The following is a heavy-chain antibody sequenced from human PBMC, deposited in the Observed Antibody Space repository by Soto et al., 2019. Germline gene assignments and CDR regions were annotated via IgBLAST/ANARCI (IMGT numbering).Heavy chain of an antibody. CDR3: VRSRFLDY. CDR2: IRSKGYGGAT. Sequence: GGSLRLSCTGSGFTFGEYAMSWCRQAPGKGLEWVGVIRSKGYGGATEYAASVRGRFTISRDDSKDIAYLQMNSLKTEDTAMYYCVRSRFLDYWGQGTLVTVSS. CDR1: GFTFGEYA. J-gene: IGHJ4*02. V-gene: IGHV3-49*03. D-gene: IGHD3-16*01.